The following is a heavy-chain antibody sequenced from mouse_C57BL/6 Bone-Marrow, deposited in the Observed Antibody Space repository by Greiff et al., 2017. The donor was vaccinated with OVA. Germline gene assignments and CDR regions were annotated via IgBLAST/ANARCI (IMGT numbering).Heavy chain of an antibody. CDR3: ARLGWLLLDY. D-gene: IGHD2-3*01. Sequence: EVKLVESGGDLVKPGGSLKLSCAASGFTFSSYGMSWVRQTPDKRLEWVATISSGGSYTYYPDSVKGRFTISRDNAKNTLYLQMSSLKSEDTAMYYCARLGWLLLDYWGQGTTLTVSS. J-gene: IGHJ2*01. V-gene: IGHV5-6*01. CDR2: ISSGGSYT. CDR1: GFTFSSYG.